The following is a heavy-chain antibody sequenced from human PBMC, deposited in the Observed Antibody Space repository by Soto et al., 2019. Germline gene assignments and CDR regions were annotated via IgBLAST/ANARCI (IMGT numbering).Heavy chain of an antibody. CDR3: AREVQLWLPLDY. D-gene: IGHD5-18*01. J-gene: IGHJ4*02. CDR1: GFTFSSYS. V-gene: IGHV3-21*01. Sequence: GGSLRLSCAASGFTFSSYSMNWVRQAPGKGLEWVLSISSSSSYIYYADSVKGRFTISRDNAKNSLYLQMNSLRAEDTAVYYCAREVQLWLPLDYWGQGTLVTVSS. CDR2: ISSSSSYI.